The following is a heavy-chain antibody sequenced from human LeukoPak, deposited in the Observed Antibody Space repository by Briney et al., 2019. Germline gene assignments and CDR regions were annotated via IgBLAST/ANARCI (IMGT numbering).Heavy chain of an antibody. CDR1: GLSFNSNV. D-gene: IGHD3-22*01. V-gene: IGHV3-48*01. CDR2: ISSGSDTI. J-gene: IGHJ6*03. CDR3: ARAYDPSGSHYYYYMDV. Sequence: PGGSLRLSCVASGLSFNSNVVNWVRQAPGKGLEWISFISSGSDTIYYADSVRGRFTITRDNDKNSLSLQMNSLRAEDTAVYYCARAYDPSGSHYYYYMDVWGKGTTVTVSS.